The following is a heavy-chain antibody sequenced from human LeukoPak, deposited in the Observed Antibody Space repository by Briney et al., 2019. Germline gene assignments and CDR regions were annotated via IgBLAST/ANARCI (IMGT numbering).Heavy chain of an antibody. J-gene: IGHJ4*02. CDR2: IYPGDSDT. CDR3: ARQRSSGYYQKYYFDY. CDR1: GYSYTSYW. D-gene: IGHD3-22*01. V-gene: IGHV5-51*01. Sequence: GESLKISCKSSGYSYTSYWIGWVRQMPGKGLEWMGIIYPGDSDTRYSPSFQGQVTISADKSISTAYLQWSSLKASDTAMYYCARQRSSGYYQKYYFDYWGQGTLVTVSS.